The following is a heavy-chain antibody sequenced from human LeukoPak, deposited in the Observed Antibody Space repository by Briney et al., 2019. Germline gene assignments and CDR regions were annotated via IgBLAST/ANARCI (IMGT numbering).Heavy chain of an antibody. D-gene: IGHD6-19*01. CDR2: IFYSGST. V-gene: IGHV4-59*01. CDR3: ARDLTGWLNWFDP. Sequence: SETLSLTCTVSGGSISTYYWSWIRQPPGKGLEWIGYIFYSGSTNYNPSLKSRVTISVDTSKNQFSLKLSSVTAADTAVYYCARDLTGWLNWFDPWGQGTLVTVSS. J-gene: IGHJ5*02. CDR1: GGSISTYY.